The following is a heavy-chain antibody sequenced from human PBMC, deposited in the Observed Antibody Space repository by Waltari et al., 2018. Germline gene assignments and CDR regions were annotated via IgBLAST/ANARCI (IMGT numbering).Heavy chain of an antibody. J-gene: IGHJ5*02. CDR1: GGSISSGSYY. D-gene: IGHD6-13*01. CDR2: IYTSGST. CDR3: AREGLAAAGRYNWFDP. Sequence: QVQLQESGPGLVKPSQTLSLTCTVSGGSISSGSYYWSWIRQPAGKGLEWIGRIYTSGSTNYNPSLKSRVTRSVDTSKNQFSLKLSSVTAADTAVYYCAREGLAAAGRYNWFDPWGQGTLVTVSS. V-gene: IGHV4-61*02.